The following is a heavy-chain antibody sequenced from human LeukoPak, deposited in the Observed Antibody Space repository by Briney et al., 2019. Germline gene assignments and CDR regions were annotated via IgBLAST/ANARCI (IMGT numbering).Heavy chain of an antibody. V-gene: IGHV1-18*01. CDR3: ARDEVIHGRSRFDP. CDR1: GYTFTSYG. Sequence: ASVKVSCKASGYTFTSYGISWVRQAPGQGLEWMGWISAYNGNTNYAQKLQGRVTMTTDTSTGTAYMELRSLRSDGTVVYYCARDEVIHGRSRFDPGGQGTLVTVSS. J-gene: IGHJ5*02. CDR2: ISAYNGNT.